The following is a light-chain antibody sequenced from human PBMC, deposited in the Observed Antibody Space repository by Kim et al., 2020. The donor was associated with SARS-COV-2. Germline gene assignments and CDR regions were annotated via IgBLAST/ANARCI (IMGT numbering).Light chain of an antibody. CDR3: NSRDTSDNRLRWV. CDR2: GKN. J-gene: IGLJ3*02. Sequence: GQTVRITGQGDSLRRFSGSWYQQKPEKAPVLVIYGKNIRPSGIPDRFSGSTSGNTASLTITETRAEDEADYCCNSRDTSDNRLRWVFGGGTQLTVL. V-gene: IGLV3-19*01. CDR1: SLRRFS.